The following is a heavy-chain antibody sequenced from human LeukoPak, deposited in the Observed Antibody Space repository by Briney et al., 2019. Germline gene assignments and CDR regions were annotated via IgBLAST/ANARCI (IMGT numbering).Heavy chain of an antibody. CDR3: ARQVTRGYGMDV. CDR1: GDSVSSTNAA. V-gene: IGHV6-1*01. J-gene: IGHJ6*02. D-gene: IGHD4-11*01. Sequence: SPTVSLTFAISGDSVSSTNAAWNWLRQSPSRGLEWLGSTYYTSRCNNHYAVAVKSRITINPDTSKNQFSLQLSSVTPEDTAVYYCARQVTRGYGMDVWGQGSTVTVSS. CDR2: TYYTSRCNN.